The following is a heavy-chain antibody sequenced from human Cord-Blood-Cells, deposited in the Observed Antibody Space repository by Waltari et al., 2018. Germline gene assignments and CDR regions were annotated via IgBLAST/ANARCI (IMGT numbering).Heavy chain of an antibody. V-gene: IGHV3-9*01. CDR1: GFTFADYA. CDR2: ISWNSGSI. J-gene: IGHJ4*02. Sequence: EVQLVESGGGLVQPGRSLRLSCAASGFTFADYAMQWARQAPGKGLEWVSGISWNSGSIGYADSVKGRFTISRDNAKNSLYLQMNSLRAEDTALYYCAKDIGRTIFGVFDYWGQGTLVTVSS. CDR3: AKDIGRTIFGVFDY. D-gene: IGHD3-3*01.